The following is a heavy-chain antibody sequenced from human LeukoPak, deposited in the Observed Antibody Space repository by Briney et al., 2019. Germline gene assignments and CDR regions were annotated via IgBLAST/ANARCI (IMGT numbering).Heavy chain of an antibody. CDR2: ISSSSSYI. J-gene: IGHJ3*02. Sequence: PGGSLRLSCAASGFTFSSYSMNWVRQAPGKGLEWVSSISSSSSYIYYADSVKGRFTISRDNAKNSLYLQMNSLRAEDTAVYYCARVKSVGAIKPDAFDIWGQGTMVTVSS. CDR3: ARVKSVGAIKPDAFDI. V-gene: IGHV3-21*01. CDR1: GFTFSSYS. D-gene: IGHD1-26*01.